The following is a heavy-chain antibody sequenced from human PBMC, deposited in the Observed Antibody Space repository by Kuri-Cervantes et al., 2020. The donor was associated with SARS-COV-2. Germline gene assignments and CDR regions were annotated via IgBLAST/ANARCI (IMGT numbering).Heavy chain of an antibody. CDR2: IKQDGSEK. CDR3: ARVYVQQLIFHYYYHMDV. Sequence: GGSLRLSCAASGFTFSSYWMSWVRQAPGKGLEWVANIKQDGSEKYYVDSVKGRFTISRDNAKNSLYLQMNSLRAEDTAVYYCARVYVQQLIFHYYYHMDVWGKGTTVTVSS. CDR1: GFTFSSYW. V-gene: IGHV3-7*01. J-gene: IGHJ6*03. D-gene: IGHD6-13*01.